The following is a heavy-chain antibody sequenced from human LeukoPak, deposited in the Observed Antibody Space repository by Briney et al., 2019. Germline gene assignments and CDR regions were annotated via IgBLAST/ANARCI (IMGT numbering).Heavy chain of an antibody. D-gene: IGHD1-1*01. CDR2: IYSDGSSK. CDR3: ASALGTVDY. Sequence: GGSLRLSCAASGFTFSSYAMHWVRQAPGKGLVWVSRIYSDGSSKSYAASVKGRFTISRDNAKNTLYLQMNSMRADDTAVYYCASALGTVDYWGQGRLVSVSS. V-gene: IGHV3-74*01. CDR1: GFTFSSYA. J-gene: IGHJ4*02.